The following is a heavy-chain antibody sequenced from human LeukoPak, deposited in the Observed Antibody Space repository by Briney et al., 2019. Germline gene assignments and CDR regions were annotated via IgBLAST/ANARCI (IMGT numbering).Heavy chain of an antibody. D-gene: IGHD1-26*01. CDR2: IYYSGST. Sequence: PSETLSLTCNVSGGXISSYFWSWIRQPPGKRLEWLGYIYYSGSTDYNPSLKSRVTISGDTSKNQFSLKLSSVTAADTAIYYCAREIPYSGSFEYWGQGILVTVSS. CDR1: GGXISSYF. J-gene: IGHJ4*02. CDR3: AREIPYSGSFEY. V-gene: IGHV4-59*01.